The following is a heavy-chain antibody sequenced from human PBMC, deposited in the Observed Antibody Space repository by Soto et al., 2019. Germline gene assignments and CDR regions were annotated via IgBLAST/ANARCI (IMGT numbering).Heavy chain of an antibody. Sequence: GGSLRLSCVVSGFTLSNAWMSWVRQAPGKGLEWIGRIKSKAKGGAADYIAPVKGRFSISRDDSRNTLYLQMNSLKTEDTAVYYCTTDTTVGTPPNTVDVWGQGTTVTVSS. CDR2: IKSKAKGGAA. V-gene: IGHV3-15*01. J-gene: IGHJ6*02. CDR1: GFTLSNAW. CDR3: TTDTTVGTPPNTVDV. D-gene: IGHD1-26*01.